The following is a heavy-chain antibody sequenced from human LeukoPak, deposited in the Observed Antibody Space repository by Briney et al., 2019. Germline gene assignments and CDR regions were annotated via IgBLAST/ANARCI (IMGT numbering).Heavy chain of an antibody. V-gene: IGHV4-34*01. Sequence: PSETLSLTCAVYGGSFSGYYWSWIRQPPGKGLEWIGEINHSGSTNYNPSLKSRVTISVDTSKNQFSLKLSSVTAADTAVYYCARDSKVLSGIVQYFDYWGQGTLVTVSS. CDR2: INHSGST. CDR3: ARDSKVLSGIVQYFDY. D-gene: IGHD3-10*01. CDR1: GGSFSGYY. J-gene: IGHJ4*02.